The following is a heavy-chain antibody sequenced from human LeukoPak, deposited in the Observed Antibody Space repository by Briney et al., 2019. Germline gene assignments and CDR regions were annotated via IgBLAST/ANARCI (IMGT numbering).Heavy chain of an antibody. CDR2: IYYSGST. CDR3: ARDPARLRYMDV. D-gene: IGHD2-2*01. J-gene: IGHJ6*03. V-gene: IGHV4-59*01. CDR1: GGSISSYY. Sequence: SETLSLTCTVSGGSISSYYWSWIRQPPGKGLEWIGYIYYSGSTNYNPSLKSRVTISVDTSKNQFSLKLSSVTAADTAVYYCARDPARLRYMDVWGKGTTVTVSS.